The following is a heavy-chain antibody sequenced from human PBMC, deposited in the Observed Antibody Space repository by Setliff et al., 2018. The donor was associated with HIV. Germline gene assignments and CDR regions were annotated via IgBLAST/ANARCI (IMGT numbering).Heavy chain of an antibody. V-gene: IGHV4-34*01. D-gene: IGHD6-19*01. CDR3: ARGSPESFQDSGWYN. CDR2: INHSGST. CDR1: GGSFSGYY. J-gene: IGHJ4*02. Sequence: SETLSLTCAVYGGSFSGYYWTWIRQPPGKGLEWIGEINHSGSTNYNSSLKSRVTISVDTSKNQFSLKLRSVTAADTAVYYCARGSPESFQDSGWYNWGQGKLVTVSS.